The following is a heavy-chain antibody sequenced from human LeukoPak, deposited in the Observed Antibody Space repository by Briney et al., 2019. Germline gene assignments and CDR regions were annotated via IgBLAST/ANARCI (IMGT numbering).Heavy chain of an antibody. CDR3: AYSSGCQQH. D-gene: IGHD3-22*01. CDR1: GGSFSSYY. V-gene: IGHV4-34*01. Sequence: NPSETLSLTCAVYGGSFSSYYWTWIRQPPGKGLEWIGEINHSGSTDYNPSLKSRVTISVDTSKNQFSLKLSSVTAADTAVYYCAYSSGCQQHWGQGTLVTVSS. J-gene: IGHJ1*01. CDR2: INHSGST.